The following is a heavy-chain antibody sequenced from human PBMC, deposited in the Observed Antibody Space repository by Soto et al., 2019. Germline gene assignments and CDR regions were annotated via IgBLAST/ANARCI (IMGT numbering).Heavy chain of an antibody. CDR2: INHSGST. Sequence: SETLSLTCAAYGGSFSGYYWSGIRQPPGKGLEWIGEINHSGSTNYNPSLKSRVTISVETSKNQFSLKLSSVTAADTAVYYCARGSRLLWFGELSSNFDYWGQGTLVTVSS. CDR1: GGSFSGYY. J-gene: IGHJ4*02. D-gene: IGHD3-10*01. CDR3: ARGSRLLWFGELSSNFDY. V-gene: IGHV4-34*01.